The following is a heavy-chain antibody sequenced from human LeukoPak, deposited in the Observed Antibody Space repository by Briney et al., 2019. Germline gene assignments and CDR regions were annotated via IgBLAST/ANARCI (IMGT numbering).Heavy chain of an antibody. CDR3: AREIGYYDYVWGSYRSNYYLDY. CDR1: VYSISSGYY. Sequence: PSETLSLTCTVSVYSISSGYYWGWIRQPPGKGLEWIGSIYHSGSTYYNPSLKSRVTISVDTSKNQFSLKLSSVTAADTAVYYCAREIGYYDYVWGSYRSNYYLDYWGQGTLVTVSS. CDR2: IYHSGST. V-gene: IGHV4-38-2*02. J-gene: IGHJ4*02. D-gene: IGHD3-16*02.